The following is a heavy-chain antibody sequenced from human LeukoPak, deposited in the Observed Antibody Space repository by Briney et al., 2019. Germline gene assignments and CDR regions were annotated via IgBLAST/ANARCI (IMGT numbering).Heavy chain of an antibody. J-gene: IGHJ4*02. D-gene: IGHD2-2*01. Sequence: PGGSLRLSCAASGFSFSGYWMHWVRHAPGKGLVWISRINSDGSTTNYADSVNGRFTISRDNAKNTLYLQMNSLRPEDTAVYFCWVPATAGEADYWGQGALVTVSS. CDR3: WVPATAGEADY. CDR1: GFSFSGYW. V-gene: IGHV3-74*01. CDR2: INSDGSTT.